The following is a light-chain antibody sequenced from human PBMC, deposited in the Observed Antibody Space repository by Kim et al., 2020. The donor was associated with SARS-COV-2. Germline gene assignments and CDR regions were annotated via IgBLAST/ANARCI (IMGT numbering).Light chain of an antibody. CDR1: NIGSKT. Sequence: SYELTQPPSVSVAPGKTAKITCGGNNIGSKTVHWYQQKPGQAPVLVIYYDSDRPSGIPERFSGSNSENTATLTISRVEVGDEADYCCQVWNSTNDHLVVFGGGTQLTVL. J-gene: IGLJ2*01. V-gene: IGLV3-21*04. CDR3: QVWNSTNDHLVV. CDR2: YDS.